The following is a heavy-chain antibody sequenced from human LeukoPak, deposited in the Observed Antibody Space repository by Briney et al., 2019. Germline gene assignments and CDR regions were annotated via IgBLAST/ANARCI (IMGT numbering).Heavy chain of an antibody. CDR1: GFTFSSYE. J-gene: IGHJ4*02. D-gene: IGHD1-26*01. CDR2: ISSSGTTI. Sequence: GGSLRLSCAASGFTFSSYEMNWVRQAPGKGLEWVSYISSSGTTISYAQSVKGRFTITRDNAQNSLTLHMNTLRADDTAAYYCAKDGGTHFDHWGQGTLVTVSS. V-gene: IGHV3-48*03. CDR3: AKDGGTHFDH.